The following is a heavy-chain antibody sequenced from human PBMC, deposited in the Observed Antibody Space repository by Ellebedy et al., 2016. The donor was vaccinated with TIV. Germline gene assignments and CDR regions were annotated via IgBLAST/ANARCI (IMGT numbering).Heavy chain of an antibody. J-gene: IGHJ4*02. Sequence: PGGSLRLSCAASGFSVTRNYMSWVRQAPGGGLEWVSVISINGTTYYGDSVKGRFTISRDTSKNTVHLQMNSLRVEDTAVYYCARQAGSNYFLIEDWGQGTLVTVSS. D-gene: IGHD4-11*01. CDR3: ARQAGSNYFLIED. CDR2: ISINGTT. CDR1: GFSVTRNY. V-gene: IGHV3-66*04.